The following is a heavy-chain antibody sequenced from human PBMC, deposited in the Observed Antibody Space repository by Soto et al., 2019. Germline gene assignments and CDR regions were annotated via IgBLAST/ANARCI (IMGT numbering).Heavy chain of an antibody. Sequence: LRLSCAASGFTFRDYYMSWIRQAPGKGLEWVSYISSSGSTIYYADSVKGRFTISRDNAKNSLYLQMNSLRAEDTAVYYCAGYSYGYEYFQHWGQGTLVTVSS. V-gene: IGHV3-11*01. D-gene: IGHD5-18*01. CDR2: ISSSGSTI. CDR3: AGYSYGYEYFQH. CDR1: GFTFRDYY. J-gene: IGHJ1*01.